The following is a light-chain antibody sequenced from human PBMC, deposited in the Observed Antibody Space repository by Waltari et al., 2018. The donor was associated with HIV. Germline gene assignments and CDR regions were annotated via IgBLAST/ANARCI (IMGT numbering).Light chain of an antibody. CDR3: SSFTTSITVV. J-gene: IGLJ2*01. Sequence: QSALTQPPSVSGSLGQSVTISCTGTSSDVGHYNEVSWYQQSPGTAPKLMIYDVSNRPSGVPYRFSGSKSGNTASLTISGLQAEDEADYYCSSFTTSITVVFGGGTKLTVL. CDR2: DVS. V-gene: IGLV2-18*02. CDR1: SSDVGHYNE.